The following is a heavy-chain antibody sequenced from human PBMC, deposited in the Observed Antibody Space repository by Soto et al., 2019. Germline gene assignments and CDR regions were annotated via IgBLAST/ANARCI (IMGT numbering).Heavy chain of an antibody. CDR2: IYYTEST. V-gene: IGHV4-39*01. D-gene: IGHD1-26*01. CDR1: GGSISSSNYY. CDR3: VSAAKWELLFDY. Sequence: PSETLSLTCTVSGGSISSSNYYWAWIRQPPGKGLEWIGNIYYTESTYYNPSLKSRVTISVDTSENQVSLKLFSVTAADTALYYCVSAAKWELLFDYWGQGIQVTVS. J-gene: IGHJ4*02.